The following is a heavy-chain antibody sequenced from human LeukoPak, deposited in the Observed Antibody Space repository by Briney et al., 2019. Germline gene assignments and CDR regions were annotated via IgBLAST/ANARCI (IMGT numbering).Heavy chain of an antibody. CDR3: ATSKDTAGGPY. CDR2: IRQDGGAT. Sequence: QPGGSLRLSCAASGFTFTSYWMTWVRQAPGKGLEWLANIRQDGGATYYGGSVKGRFTISRDNAEKSLFLQMNSLRAEDTAVYYCATSKDTAGGPYWGQGTLVTVSS. J-gene: IGHJ4*02. V-gene: IGHV3-7*01. CDR1: GFTFTSYW. D-gene: IGHD5-18*01.